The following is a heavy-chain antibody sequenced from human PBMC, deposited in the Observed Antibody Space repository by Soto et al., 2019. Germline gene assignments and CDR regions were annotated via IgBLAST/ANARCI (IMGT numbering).Heavy chain of an antibody. D-gene: IGHD3-22*01. J-gene: IGHJ6*02. Sequence: AASVKVSCTASGYTFTIYGITGVRQAPGQGLEWMGWISAYNGNTNYAQKLQGRVTMTTDTSTSTAYMELRSLRSEDTAVYYCGGGYYDSSGYYFPDPPTYGMDVWGQGTTVTVSS. CDR1: GYTFTIYG. CDR3: GGGYYDSSGYYFPDPPTYGMDV. V-gene: IGHV1-18*01. CDR2: ISAYNGNT.